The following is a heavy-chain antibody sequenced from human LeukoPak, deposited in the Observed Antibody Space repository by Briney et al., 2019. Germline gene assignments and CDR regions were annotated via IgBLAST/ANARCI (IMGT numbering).Heavy chain of an antibody. CDR2: INPNSGGT. CDR1: GYTFTGYY. V-gene: IGHV1-2*02. D-gene: IGHD5-12*01. J-gene: IGHJ3*02. Sequence: ASVKVSCKASGYTFTGYYMDWVRQAPGQGLEWMGWINPNSGGTNYAQKFQGRVTMTRDTSISTAYMELSRLRSDDTAVYYCARPRHSGYDYAFDIWGQGTMVTVSS. CDR3: ARPRHSGYDYAFDI.